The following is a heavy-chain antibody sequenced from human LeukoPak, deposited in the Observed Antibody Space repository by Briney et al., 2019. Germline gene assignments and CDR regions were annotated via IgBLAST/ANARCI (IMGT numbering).Heavy chain of an antibody. D-gene: IGHD1-26*01. CDR1: GFTFSSYS. CDR2: ISSSSSYI. V-gene: IGHV3-21*04. J-gene: IGHJ4*02. Sequence: GGSLRLSCAASGFTFSSYSMNWVRQAPGKGLEWVSSISSSSSYIYYADSVKGRFTISRDNSKNTLYLQMNSLRADDTAVYYCANLYSGTYYGYFDSWGQGSLVTVSS. CDR3: ANLYSGTYYGYFDS.